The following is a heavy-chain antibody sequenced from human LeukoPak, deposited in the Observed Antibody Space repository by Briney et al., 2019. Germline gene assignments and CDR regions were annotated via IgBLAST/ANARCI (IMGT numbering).Heavy chain of an antibody. V-gene: IGHV3-13*01. J-gene: IGHJ2*01. CDR2: IGTGYDT. CDR3: AREITDTSSPGWDLDL. D-gene: IGHD2/OR15-2a*01. Sequence: PGGSLTLSCAASGLTFSNYDMHWVRHTTGNGLEWVSAIGTGYDTYYSDSVKGRFTISRENAKNSLTLQMNNLRAGDTAVYYCAREITDTSSPGWDLDLWGRGTLVTVSS. CDR1: GLTFSNYD.